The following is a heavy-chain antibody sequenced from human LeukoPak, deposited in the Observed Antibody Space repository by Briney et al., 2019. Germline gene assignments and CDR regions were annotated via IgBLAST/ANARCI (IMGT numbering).Heavy chain of an antibody. CDR3: ARVGVAVHWYFDL. D-gene: IGHD3-3*01. J-gene: IGHJ2*01. Sequence: SETLSLTCTVSGYSISSGYYWGWIRQPPGKGLEWIGSIYHSGSTYYNPSLKSRVTISVDTSKNQFSLKLSSVTAADTAVYYCARVGVAVHWYFDLWGRGTLVTVSS. CDR2: IYHSGST. V-gene: IGHV4-38-2*02. CDR1: GYSISSGYY.